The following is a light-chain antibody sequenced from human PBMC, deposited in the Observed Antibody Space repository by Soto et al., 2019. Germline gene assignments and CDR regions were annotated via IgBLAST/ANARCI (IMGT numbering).Light chain of an antibody. Sequence: QAVVTQEPSLTVSPGGTVTLTCGSSTGAVTRSHWPYWFQQKPGQAPRTLIYDTTERHSWTPARFSGSLLGGKAALTLSGAQPDDEGLYYCLLYYSAARQEFGGGTKVTVL. V-gene: IGLV7-46*01. CDR1: TGAVTRSHW. CDR3: LLYYSAARQE. CDR2: DTT. J-gene: IGLJ3*02.